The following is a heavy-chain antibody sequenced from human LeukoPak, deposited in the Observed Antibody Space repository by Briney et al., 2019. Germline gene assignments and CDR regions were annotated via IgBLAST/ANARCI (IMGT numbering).Heavy chain of an antibody. J-gene: IGHJ4*02. D-gene: IGHD2-15*01. Sequence: KPGGSLRLSCEVSGFTFTNAYMSWVRQVPGKGLEWVGRIKTNADGGTTDYAAPVKGRFTISRDDSKNTLYLQMNSLTTEDTGVYYCTRPLGGIDVFDYWGQGTLVSVSS. CDR2: IKTNADGGTT. CDR1: GFTFTNAY. CDR3: TRPLGGIDVFDY. V-gene: IGHV3-15*01.